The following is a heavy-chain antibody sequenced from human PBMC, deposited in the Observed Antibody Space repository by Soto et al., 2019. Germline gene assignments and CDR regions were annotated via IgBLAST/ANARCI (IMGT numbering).Heavy chain of an antibody. CDR1: GYTFTSYD. V-gene: IGHV1-3*01. CDR2: INADNGNT. Sequence: ASVKVSCKASGYTFTSYDMHWVRQAPGQRLEWMGWINADNGNTKYSQKFQGRVTITRDTSASTAYMELRSLTSEDTAVYYCAREWRGAGGFDSWGQGTLVTVSS. D-gene: IGHD3-16*01. CDR3: AREWRGAGGFDS. J-gene: IGHJ4*02.